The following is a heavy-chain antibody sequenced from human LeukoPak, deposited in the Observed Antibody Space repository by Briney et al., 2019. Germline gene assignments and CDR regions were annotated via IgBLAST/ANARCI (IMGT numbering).Heavy chain of an antibody. CDR2: ISYDGSNK. D-gene: IGHD2-15*01. Sequence: GRSLRLSCAASGFTFSSYAMHWVRQAPGKGLEWVAVISYDGSNKYYADSVKGRFTISRDNSKNTLYLQMNSLRAEDTAVYYCARVQSNLGYSSGGSCEHTFDYWGQGTLVTVSS. J-gene: IGHJ4*02. CDR3: ARVQSNLGYSSGGSCEHTFDY. CDR1: GFTFSSYA. V-gene: IGHV3-30-3*01.